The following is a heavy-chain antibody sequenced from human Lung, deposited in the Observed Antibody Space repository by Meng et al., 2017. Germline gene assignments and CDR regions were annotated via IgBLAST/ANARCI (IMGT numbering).Heavy chain of an antibody. Sequence: QAQLLQSGAEVKKPGAEGWISCKASGYTSASYGISWFRQAPGQGLEWMGWFVSNADTYPAQKFQGRVTMTRDTHTSTDFMELRSLRFDDTAVYYCARGTPGRSYSDYWGQGTLVTVSS. V-gene: IGHV1-18*01. CDR1: GYTSASYG. J-gene: IGHJ4*02. D-gene: IGHD3-10*01. CDR3: ARGTPGRSYSDY. CDR2: FVSNADT.